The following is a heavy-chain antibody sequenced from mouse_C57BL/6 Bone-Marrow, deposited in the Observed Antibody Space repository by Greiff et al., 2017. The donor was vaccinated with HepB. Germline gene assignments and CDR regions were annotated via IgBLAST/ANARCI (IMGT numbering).Heavy chain of an antibody. CDR3: ATLNTQFAY. J-gene: IGHJ3*01. Sequence: DVMLVESGGDLVKPGGSLKLSCAASGFTFSSYGMSWVRQTPDKRLEWVATISSGGSYTYYPDSVKGRFTISRDNAKNTLYLHMSSLKSEDTAMYYCATLNTQFAYWGQGTLVTVSA. V-gene: IGHV5-6*02. CDR1: GFTFSSYG. CDR2: ISSGGSYT. D-gene: IGHD5-1-1*01.